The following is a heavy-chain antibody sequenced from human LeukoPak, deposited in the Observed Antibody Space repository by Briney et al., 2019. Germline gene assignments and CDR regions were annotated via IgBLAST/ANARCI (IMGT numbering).Heavy chain of an antibody. CDR3: AKDRLPAYYDILTGYSHDHYFDY. CDR1: GFTFSSHG. Sequence: GGSLRLSCVASGFTFSSHGMHWVRQAPGKGLEWVAFIRYDGSNKYYADSVKGRFTISRDNSKNTLYLQMNSLRAEDTAVYYCAKDRLPAYYDILTGYSHDHYFDYWGQGTLVTVSS. D-gene: IGHD3-9*01. CDR2: IRYDGSNK. J-gene: IGHJ4*02. V-gene: IGHV3-30*02.